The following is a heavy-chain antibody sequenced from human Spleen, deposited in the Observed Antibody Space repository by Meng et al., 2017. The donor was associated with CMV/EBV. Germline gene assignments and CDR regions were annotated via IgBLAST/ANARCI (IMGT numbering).Heavy chain of an antibody. J-gene: IGHJ4*02. V-gene: IGHV3-74*01. Sequence: GGSLRLSCAASGFTFDTYWMHWVRQAPGKGLVWVSHINSDGSSTTYADNVQGRFTISRDNAKNTLYLQMNSLRAEDTAVYYCASQPRSDYYFDYWGQGTLVTVSS. CDR2: INSDGSST. D-gene: IGHD1-14*01. CDR1: GFTFDTYW. CDR3: ASQPRSDYYFDY.